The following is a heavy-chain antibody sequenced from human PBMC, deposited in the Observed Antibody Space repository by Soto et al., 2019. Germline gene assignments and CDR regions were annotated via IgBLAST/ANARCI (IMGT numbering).Heavy chain of an antibody. CDR2: ISGSGGST. Sequence: GGSLRLSCAASGFTFSSYAMSWVRQAPGKGLEWVSAISGSGGSTYYADSVKGRFTISRDNSKNTLYLQMNSLRAEDTAVYYCAKVRYRGYCSSTSCLNYYYYGMDVCCQGPTVTGSS. J-gene: IGHJ6*02. D-gene: IGHD2-2*01. CDR3: AKVRYRGYCSSTSCLNYYYYGMDV. CDR1: GFTFSSYA. V-gene: IGHV3-23*01.